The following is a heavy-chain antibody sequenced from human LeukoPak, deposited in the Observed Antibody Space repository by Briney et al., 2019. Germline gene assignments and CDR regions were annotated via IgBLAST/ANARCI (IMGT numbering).Heavy chain of an antibody. J-gene: IGHJ3*02. D-gene: IGHD5-18*01. CDR3: ARREGGQLWLTDAFDI. CDR1: GYTFTSYG. Sequence: ASVKVSCKASGYTFTSYGISWVRQAPGQGLEWMGWISAYNGNTNYAQKLQARVTMTTDTSTSTAYMELSSLRSEDTAVYYCARREGGQLWLTDAFDIWGQGTMVTVSS. V-gene: IGHV1-18*01. CDR2: ISAYNGNT.